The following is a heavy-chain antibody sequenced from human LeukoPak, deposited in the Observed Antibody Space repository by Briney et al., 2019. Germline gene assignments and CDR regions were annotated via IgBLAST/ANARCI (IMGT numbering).Heavy chain of an antibody. Sequence: SETLSLTCTVSGGSISSGDYYWSWIRQPPGKGLEWIGYIYYSGSTYYSPSLKSRVTISVDTSKNQFSLKLSSATAADTAVYYCAREPIVATIQGAFDIWGQGTMVTVSS. V-gene: IGHV4-30-4*01. CDR2: IYYSGST. CDR3: AREPIVATIQGAFDI. CDR1: GGSISSGDYY. J-gene: IGHJ3*02. D-gene: IGHD5-12*01.